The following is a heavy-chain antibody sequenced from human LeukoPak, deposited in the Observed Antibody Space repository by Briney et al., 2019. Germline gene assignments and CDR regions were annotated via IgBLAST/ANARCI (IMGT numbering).Heavy chain of an antibody. Sequence: VASVKVSCKASGYDFTSVDITWVRRAPGQGLEWMGWISPYNGNTRYAQKFQGRVAMTTDTSTTTAYMELRGLRFNDTAVYYCARAGPGSGWYFDYWGQGTLVTVSS. J-gene: IGHJ4*02. D-gene: IGHD6-19*01. CDR1: GYDFTSVD. CDR2: ISPYNGNT. CDR3: ARAGPGSGWYFDY. V-gene: IGHV1-18*01.